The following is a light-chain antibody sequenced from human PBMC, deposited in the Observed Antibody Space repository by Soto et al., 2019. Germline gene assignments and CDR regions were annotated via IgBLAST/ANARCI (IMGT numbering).Light chain of an antibody. V-gene: IGLV2-14*01. Sequence: QSVLTQPASVSGSPGQSITISCTGTSSDVGGYDYVSWYQQHPGKAPKLMIYDVSNRPSGVSNRFSGSKSGNTASLTISGLQADDEADYYCSSHTTSGTRVFGGGTKLTVL. CDR3: SSHTTSGTRV. CDR2: DVS. J-gene: IGLJ2*01. CDR1: SSDVGGYDY.